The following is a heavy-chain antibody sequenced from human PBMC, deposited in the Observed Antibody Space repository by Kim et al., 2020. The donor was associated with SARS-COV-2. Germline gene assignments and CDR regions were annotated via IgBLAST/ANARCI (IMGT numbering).Heavy chain of an antibody. D-gene: IGHD6-19*01. CDR1: GFTFDDYA. J-gene: IGHJ4*02. V-gene: IGHV3-9*01. Sequence: GGSLRLSCAASGFTFDDYAMHWVRQAPGKGLEWVSGISWNSGSIGYADSVKGRFTISRDNAKNSLYLQMNSLRAEDTALYYCAKDMGGVAVAVGYWGQGTLVTVSS. CDR3: AKDMGGVAVAVGY. CDR2: ISWNSGSI.